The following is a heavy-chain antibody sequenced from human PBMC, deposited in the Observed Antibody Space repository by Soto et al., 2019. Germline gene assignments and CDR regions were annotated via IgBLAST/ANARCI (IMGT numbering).Heavy chain of an antibody. D-gene: IGHD6-13*01. CDR3: AKDLGSGSSWYHQSGSAKYYYYYGMDV. V-gene: IGHV3-30*18. CDR2: ISYDGSNK. Sequence: QVQLVESGGGVVQPGRSLRLSCAASGFTFSSYGMHWVRQAPGKGLEWVAVISYDGSNKYYADSVKGRFTISRDNSKNTLYLQMNSLRAEDTAVYYCAKDLGSGSSWYHQSGSAKYYYYYGMDVWGQGTTVTVSS. CDR1: GFTFSSYG. J-gene: IGHJ6*02.